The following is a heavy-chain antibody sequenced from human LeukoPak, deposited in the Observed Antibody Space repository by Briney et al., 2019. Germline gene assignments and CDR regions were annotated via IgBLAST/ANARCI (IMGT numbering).Heavy chain of an antibody. CDR2: IYYSGST. J-gene: IGHJ3*02. V-gene: IGHV4-59*08. CDR3: ARSSSWSAFDI. Sequence: SETLSLTCTVSGASVSSHYWYWIRQPPGKGLEWIGSIYYSGSTYYNPSLKSRVTISVDTSKNQFSLKLSSVTAADTAVYYCARSSSWSAFDIWGQGTTVTVSS. D-gene: IGHD6-13*01. CDR1: GASVSSHY.